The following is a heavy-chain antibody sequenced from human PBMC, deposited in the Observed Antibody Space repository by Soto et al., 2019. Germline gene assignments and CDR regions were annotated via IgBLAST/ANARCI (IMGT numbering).Heavy chain of an antibody. CDR2: IYYSGST. CDR3: ASGMTTVTTTWFDP. Sequence: SETMSVTCTVSGGSSGGGGCYWSWIRKHPGKGLKWIGYIYYSGSTYYNPSLKSRVTISVDTSKNQFSLKLSSVTAADTAVYYCASGMTTVTTTWFDPWGQGTLVTVSS. J-gene: IGHJ5*02. V-gene: IGHV4-31*03. CDR1: GGSSGGGGCY. D-gene: IGHD4-17*01.